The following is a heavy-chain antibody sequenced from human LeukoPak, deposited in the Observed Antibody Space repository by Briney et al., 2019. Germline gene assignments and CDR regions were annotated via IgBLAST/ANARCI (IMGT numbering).Heavy chain of an antibody. CDR2: IYYSGST. Sequence: SETLSLTCAVYGGSFSGYYWSWIRQPPGKGLEWIGSIYYSGSTYYNPSLKSRVTISVDTSKNQFSLKLSSVTAADTAVYYCARNSIFGVVIPPPGDDAFDIWGQGTMVTVSS. D-gene: IGHD3-3*01. CDR1: GGSFSGYY. CDR3: ARNSIFGVVIPPPGDDAFDI. V-gene: IGHV4-34*01. J-gene: IGHJ3*02.